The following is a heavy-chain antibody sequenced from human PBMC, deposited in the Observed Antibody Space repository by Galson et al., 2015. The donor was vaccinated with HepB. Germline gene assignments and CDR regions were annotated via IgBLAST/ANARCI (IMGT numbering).Heavy chain of an antibody. D-gene: IGHD3-3*01. J-gene: IGHJ3*02. CDR3: ARVLKYYDFWSGYYANDAFDI. V-gene: IGHV3-7*01. Sequence: SLRLSCAASGFTFSSYWMSWVRQAPGKGLEWVANIKQDGSEKYYVDSVKGRFTISRDNAKNSLYLQMNSLRAEDTAVYYCARVLKYYDFWSGYYANDAFDIWGQGTMVTVSS. CDR1: GFTFSSYW. CDR2: IKQDGSEK.